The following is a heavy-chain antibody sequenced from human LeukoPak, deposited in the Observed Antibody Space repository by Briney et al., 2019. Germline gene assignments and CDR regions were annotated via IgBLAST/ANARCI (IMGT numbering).Heavy chain of an antibody. CDR3: AGSYQLLGIGAFDI. J-gene: IGHJ3*02. CDR2: IIPIFGTA. CDR1: GYTFTSYY. V-gene: IGHV1-69*13. Sequence: GASVKVSCKASGYTFTSYYMHWVRQAPGQGLEWMGGIIPIFGTANYAQKFQGRVTITADESTSTAYMELSSLRSEDTAVYYCAGSYQLLGIGAFDIWGQGTMVTVSS. D-gene: IGHD2-2*01.